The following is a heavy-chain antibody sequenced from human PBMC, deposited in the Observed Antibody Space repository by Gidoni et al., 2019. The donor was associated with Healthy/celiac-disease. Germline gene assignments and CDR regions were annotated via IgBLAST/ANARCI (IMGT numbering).Heavy chain of an antibody. J-gene: IGHJ3*02. CDR3: ASGPTVTTVKDAFDI. D-gene: IGHD4-17*01. CDR2: IYYSGST. Sequence: QVQLQASGPGLVKPSETLSLTCTVSGGSISSYYWSWIRQPPGKGLEWIGYIYYSGSTNYNPSLKSRVTISVDTSKNQFSLKLSSVTAADTAVYYCASGPTVTTVKDAFDIWGQGTMVTVSS. V-gene: IGHV4-59*01. CDR1: GGSISSYY.